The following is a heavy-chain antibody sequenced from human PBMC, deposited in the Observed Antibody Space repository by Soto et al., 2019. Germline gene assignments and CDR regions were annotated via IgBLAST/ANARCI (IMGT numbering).Heavy chain of an antibody. D-gene: IGHD2-15*01. J-gene: IGHJ4*02. CDR1: GFSFGSYV. Sequence: EVQLLESGGDLVQPGGSLRLSCTGTGFSFGSYVMSWVRQAPGKGLEWVSGVSGSGGRTYYAGSVEGRFIISRDNSENRLYRQMDRLRAQGTALYYGVKGVYCSASPCAPDFWGQGTLVIVSS. CDR2: VSGSGGRT. CDR3: VKGVYCSASPCAPDF. V-gene: IGHV3-23*01.